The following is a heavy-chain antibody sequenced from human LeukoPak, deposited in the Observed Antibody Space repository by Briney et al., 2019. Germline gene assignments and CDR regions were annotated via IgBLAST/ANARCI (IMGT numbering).Heavy chain of an antibody. CDR3: ARVQVSYDNWGFFDY. D-gene: IGHD1-1*01. V-gene: IGHV1-2*02. CDR2: INPNSGGS. J-gene: IGHJ4*02. Sequence: ASVKVSCKASGYTFPANYMHWVRQAPGQGLEWMGWINPNSGGSNCAQKFQGRVTMTRETSISTAYMELSRLSSDDTAVYYCARVQVSYDNWGFFDYWGQGTLVTVSS. CDR1: GYTFPANY.